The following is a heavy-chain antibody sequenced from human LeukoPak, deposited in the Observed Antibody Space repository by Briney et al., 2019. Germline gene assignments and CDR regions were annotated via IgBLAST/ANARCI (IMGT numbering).Heavy chain of an antibody. CDR3: ARDGRYGGNSGRDY. CDR2: ISSTSSTM. V-gene: IGHV3-48*01. J-gene: IGHJ4*02. CDR1: GLTFSSYS. Sequence: GGSLRLSCAASGLTFSSYSMNWVRQAPGKGLEWISYISSTSSTMYYADSVKGRFTISRDNAKNSLYLQMNSLRAEDTAVYYCARDGRYGGNSGRDYWGQGTLVTVSS. D-gene: IGHD4-23*01.